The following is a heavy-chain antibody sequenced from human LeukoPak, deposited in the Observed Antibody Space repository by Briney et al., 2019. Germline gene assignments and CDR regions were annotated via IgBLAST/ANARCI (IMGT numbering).Heavy chain of an antibody. J-gene: IGHJ4*02. V-gene: IGHV3-23*01. D-gene: IGHD5-24*01. CDR2: ISGSGGST. CDR1: GFTFSSYA. Sequence: GGSLRLSCAASGFTFSSYAMSWVRQAPGKGLEWVSAISGSGGSTYCADSVKGRFTISRDNSKNTLYLQMNSLRAEDTAVYYCAKDRGRRDGYNLNYFDYWGQGTLVTVSS. CDR3: AKDRGRRDGYNLNYFDY.